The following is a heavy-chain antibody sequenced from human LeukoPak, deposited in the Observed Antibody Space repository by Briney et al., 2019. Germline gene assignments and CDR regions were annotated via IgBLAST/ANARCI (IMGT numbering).Heavy chain of an antibody. CDR1: GYTFTSYA. CDR2: INTNTGNP. D-gene: IGHD1-26*01. V-gene: IGHV7-4-1*02. Sequence: ASVKVSCKASGYTFTSYAMNWVRQAPGQGLEWMGWINTNTGNPTYAQGFTGRFVFSLDTSVSTAYLQISSLKAEDTAMYYCAGSYYKPDYYFDYWGQGTLVTVSS. CDR3: AGSYYKPDYYFDY. J-gene: IGHJ4*02.